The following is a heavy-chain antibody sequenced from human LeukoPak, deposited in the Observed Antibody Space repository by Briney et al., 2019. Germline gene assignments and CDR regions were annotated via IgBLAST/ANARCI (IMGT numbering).Heavy chain of an antibody. CDR3: ARGGPPGYYYDYYMDV. CDR1: GGSISSTSYY. Sequence: PSETLSLTCTVSGGSISSTSYYWGWIRQPPGKGLEWIGSIYYSGSTYYSPSLKSRVTISVDTSKNQFSLKMSSVTAADTAVYFCARGGPPGYYYDYYMDVWGKGTTVTISS. V-gene: IGHV4-39*07. J-gene: IGHJ6*03. CDR2: IYYSGST.